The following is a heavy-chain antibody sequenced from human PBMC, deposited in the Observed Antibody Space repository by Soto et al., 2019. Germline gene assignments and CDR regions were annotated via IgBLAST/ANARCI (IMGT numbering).Heavy chain of an antibody. J-gene: IGHJ4*02. CDR3: ARDSSRLDY. Sequence: QPGGSLRLSCAASGFTFSSYSMNWVRQAPGKGLEWVSYISSSSSTIYYADSVKGRFTISRDNAKNSLYLQMSSLRAEDTAVYYCARDSSRLDYWGQGTLVTVSS. V-gene: IGHV3-48*01. CDR2: ISSSSSTI. CDR1: GFTFSSYS.